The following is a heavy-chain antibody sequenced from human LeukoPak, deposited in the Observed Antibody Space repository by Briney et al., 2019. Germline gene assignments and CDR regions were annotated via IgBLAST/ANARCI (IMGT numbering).Heavy chain of an antibody. CDR1: GYSFTSYW. J-gene: IGHJ6*02. V-gene: IGHV5-51*01. CDR3: ARSPTVTDYYYYGMDV. Sequence: GESLKISCQASGYSFTSYWIGWVRQMPGKGLEWMGIIYPGDSDTRYSPPFQGQVTISADKSISTAYLQWSSLKASDTAMYYCARSPTVTDYYYYGMDVWGQGTTVTVSS. CDR2: IYPGDSDT. D-gene: IGHD4-4*01.